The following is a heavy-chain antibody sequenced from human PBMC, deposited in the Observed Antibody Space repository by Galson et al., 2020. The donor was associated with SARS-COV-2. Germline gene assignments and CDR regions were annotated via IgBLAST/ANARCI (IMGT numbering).Heavy chain of an antibody. CDR2: TYYSGST. D-gene: IGHD3-3*01. CDR3: ARTTIFGVVDRFDY. Sequence: SETLSLTCTASGGSISSSSYHWGWIPQPPGKGLEWIGSTYYSGSTYYNPSLKRRITISVDTSNNQFSLKLSSVTAADTAVYYCARTTIFGVVDRFDYWGQGTLVTVSS. J-gene: IGHJ4*02. CDR1: GGSISSSSYH. V-gene: IGHV4-39*01.